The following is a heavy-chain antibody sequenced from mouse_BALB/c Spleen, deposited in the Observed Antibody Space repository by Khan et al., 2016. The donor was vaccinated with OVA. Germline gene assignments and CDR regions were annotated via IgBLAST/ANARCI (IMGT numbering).Heavy chain of an antibody. J-gene: IGHJ2*01. CDR1: GYSFTGYF. V-gene: IGHV1-20*02. CDR3: ARIYRSDFDY. D-gene: IGHD2-3*01. CDR2: INPHIGET. Sequence: EVQLQQSGPELVKPGASVKISCKASGYSFTGYFMNWVMQSHGKSLEWIGRINPHIGETFYNQKFKGKATLTVDESSSTAHMELRSLASEDSAVDYCARIYRSDFDYWGQGTTLTVSS.